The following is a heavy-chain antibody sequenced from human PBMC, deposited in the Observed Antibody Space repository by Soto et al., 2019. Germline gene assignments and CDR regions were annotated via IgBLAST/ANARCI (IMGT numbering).Heavy chain of an antibody. J-gene: IGHJ4*02. CDR2: ISFDGNYI. V-gene: IGHV3-30*04. D-gene: IGHD2-15*01. CDR1: GFTFSNYA. CDR3: VKGGAYDGNCFLFDY. Sequence: QVQLVESGGGVVQPGGSLRLSCAASGFTFSNYAMHWVRQAPGKGLEWVAYISFDGNYIYYPDSVRGRFTISRDNYKNTLSLQLNSLRAEDTAVYYCVKGGAYDGNCFLFDYLGQGVVVSASS.